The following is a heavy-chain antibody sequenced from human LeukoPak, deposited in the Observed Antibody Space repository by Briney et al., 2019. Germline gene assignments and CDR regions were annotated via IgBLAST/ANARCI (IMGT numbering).Heavy chain of an antibody. CDR3: ARWDLSIFWSGYYNPYYFDY. CDR1: GFSFTFYS. V-gene: IGHV3-21*01. D-gene: IGHD3-3*01. J-gene: IGHJ4*02. CDR2: ISSSSSYI. Sequence: GGSLRLSCAASGFSFTFYSMNWVRQAPGKGLEWVSSISSSSSYIYYADSVKGRFTISRDNAKNSLYLQMNSLRAEDTAVYYCARWDLSIFWSGYYNPYYFDYWGQGTLVTVSS.